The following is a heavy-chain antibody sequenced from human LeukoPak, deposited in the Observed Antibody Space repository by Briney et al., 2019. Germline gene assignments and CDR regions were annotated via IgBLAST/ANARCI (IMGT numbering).Heavy chain of an antibody. Sequence: ASVKVSCKASGYTFTTYAMHWVRQAPGQRLEWMGWINAGNGNTKYSQKFQARVTITRDTSATTAYMELSSLRSEDTAVYYCARTAAAGSLWYYYYGMDVWGQGTTVTVSS. CDR3: ARTAAAGSLWYYYYGMDV. D-gene: IGHD6-13*01. CDR2: INAGNGNT. J-gene: IGHJ6*02. V-gene: IGHV1-3*01. CDR1: GYTFTTYA.